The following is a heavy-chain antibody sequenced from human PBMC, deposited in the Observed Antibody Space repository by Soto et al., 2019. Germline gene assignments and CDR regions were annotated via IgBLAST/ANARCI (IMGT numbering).Heavy chain of an antibody. V-gene: IGHV1-18*01. D-gene: IGHD3-3*01. J-gene: IGHJ4*02. CDR3: ARDQTPFTIFGVGTNYFDY. CDR1: GYTFTSYG. CDR2: ISAYNGNT. Sequence: ASVKVSCRASGYTFTSYGISCVRQAPGQGXEWTGWISAYNGNTKYAQKIKRRVTMTTHTYTSTAYMEMRSLTYADTAVYYCARDQTPFTIFGVGTNYFDYWGQGTLVTVSS.